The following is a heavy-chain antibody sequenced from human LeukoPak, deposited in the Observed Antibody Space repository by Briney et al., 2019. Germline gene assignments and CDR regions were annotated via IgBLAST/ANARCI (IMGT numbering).Heavy chain of an antibody. J-gene: IGHJ4*02. CDR3: ARSGGSSWHEGFDY. CDR2: MNPNSGNT. D-gene: IGHD6-13*01. CDR1: GYTFTSYD. Sequence: ASVKVSCKASGYTFTSYDINWVRQATGQGLEWMGWMNPNSGNTGYAQKFQGRVTMTRDTSTSTVYMELSSLRSEDTAVYYCARSGGSSWHEGFDYWGQGTLVTVSS. V-gene: IGHV1-8*01.